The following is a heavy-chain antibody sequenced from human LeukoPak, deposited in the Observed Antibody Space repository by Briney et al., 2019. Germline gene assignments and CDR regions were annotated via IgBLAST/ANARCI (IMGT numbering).Heavy chain of an antibody. CDR2: INSDGSST. CDR1: GFTFSDYG. CDR3: ARVSSGSWYGMDV. J-gene: IGHJ6*02. V-gene: IGHV3-74*01. Sequence: GGSLRLSCEGSGFTFSDYGLHWVRQAPGKGLVWVSRINSDGSSTSYADSVKGRFTISRDNAKNTLYLQMNGLRAEDTAVYYCARVSSGSWYGMDVWGQGTTVTVSS. D-gene: IGHD1-26*01.